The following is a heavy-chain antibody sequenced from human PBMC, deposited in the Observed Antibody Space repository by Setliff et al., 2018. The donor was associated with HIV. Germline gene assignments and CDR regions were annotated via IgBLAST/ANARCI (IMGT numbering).Heavy chain of an antibody. Sequence: ASVKVSCKASEGTFSSYAISWVRQAPGQGLEWMGILNPSDGSTHYARKFQGRVAMTRDTSTSTLYIELSSLRSEDSAVYYCARELSDRVNYYGSESLDPFDQWGQGTLVTVSS. V-gene: IGHV1-46*01. CDR2: LNPSDGST. J-gene: IGHJ4*02. CDR3: ARELSDRVNYYGSESLDPFDQ. D-gene: IGHD3-10*01. CDR1: EGTFSSYA.